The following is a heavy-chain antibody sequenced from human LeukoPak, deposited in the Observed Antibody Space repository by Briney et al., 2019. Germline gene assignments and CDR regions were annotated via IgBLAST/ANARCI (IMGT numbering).Heavy chain of an antibody. D-gene: IGHD3-22*01. J-gene: IGHJ4*02. CDR1: GGTFSSYA. V-gene: IGHV1-69*04. CDR3: ARGGHYYDSSGYLDY. Sequence: ASVTVSCTASGGTFSSYAISWVRQAPGQGLEWMGRIIPILGIANYAQKFQGRVTITADKSTSIAYMELSSLRSEDTAVYYCARGGHYYDSSGYLDYWGQGTLVTVSS. CDR2: IIPILGIA.